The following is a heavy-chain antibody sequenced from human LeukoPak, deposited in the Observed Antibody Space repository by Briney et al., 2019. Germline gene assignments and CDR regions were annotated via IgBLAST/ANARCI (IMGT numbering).Heavy chain of an antibody. Sequence: SETLSLTCTVSGGSISSYYWSWIRQPPGKGLEWIGYIYYSGSTNYNPSLKSRVTISVDTSKNQFSLKLGSVTAADTAVYYCAIGPQYCSSTSCPMAYWGQGTLVTVSS. CDR1: GGSISSYY. J-gene: IGHJ4*02. CDR3: AIGPQYCSSTSCPMAY. D-gene: IGHD2-2*01. V-gene: IGHV4-59*01. CDR2: IYYSGST.